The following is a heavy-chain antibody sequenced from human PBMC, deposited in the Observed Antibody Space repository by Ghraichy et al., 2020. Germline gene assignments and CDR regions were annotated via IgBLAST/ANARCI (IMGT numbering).Heavy chain of an antibody. CDR2: ISSSSVTK. CDR1: GFTFSSCS. CDR3: AGSIGDVSARYLDY. Sequence: GGSLRLSCAIGGFTFSSCSMNWVRQAPGKGLEWVSYISSSSVTKYNADSVNGRFTISRDNAKSLLFLQMNSLTAEDTAIYYCAGSIGDVSARYLDYWGQGTLVTVPS. J-gene: IGHJ4*02. V-gene: IGHV3-48*01. D-gene: IGHD3-3*01.